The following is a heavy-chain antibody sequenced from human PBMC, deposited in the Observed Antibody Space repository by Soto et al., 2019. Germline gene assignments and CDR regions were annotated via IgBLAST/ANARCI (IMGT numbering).Heavy chain of an antibody. Sequence: QVQLVPSGAEVKKPGASVKVSCKASGYTFTSYDINWVRQATGQGLEWMGWMNPNSGNTGYAQKFQGRVTMTRNTSIRTAYMALSSLTSEATAVYYCAREKTSYGMDVWGQGTTVTVSS. CDR3: AREKTSYGMDV. V-gene: IGHV1-8*01. CDR1: GYTFTSYD. CDR2: MNPNSGNT. J-gene: IGHJ6*02.